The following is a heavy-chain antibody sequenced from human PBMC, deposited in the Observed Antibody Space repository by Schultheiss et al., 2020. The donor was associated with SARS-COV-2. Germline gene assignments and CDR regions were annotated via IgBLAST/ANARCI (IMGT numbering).Heavy chain of an antibody. CDR1: GFTFSSYA. J-gene: IGHJ6*03. CDR2: ISYDGSNK. Sequence: GESLKISCAASGFTFSSYAMHWVRQAPGKGLEWVAVISYDGSNKYYADSVKGRFTISRDNSKNTLYLQMNSLRAEDTAVYYCARDNYGSGHYYMDVWGKGTTVTVSS. V-gene: IGHV3-30*04. D-gene: IGHD3-10*01. CDR3: ARDNYGSGHYYMDV.